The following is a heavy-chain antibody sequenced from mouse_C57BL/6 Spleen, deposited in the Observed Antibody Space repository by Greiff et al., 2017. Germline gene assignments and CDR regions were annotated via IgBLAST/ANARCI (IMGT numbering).Heavy chain of an antibody. Sequence: VKVVESGPGLVAPSQSLSITCTVSGFSLTSYAISWVRQPPGKGLEWLGVIWTGGGTNYNSALKSRLSISKDNSKSQVFLKMNSLQTDDTARYYFARPPLTTVVATDWYFDVWGTGTTVTVSS. CDR1: GFSLTSYA. CDR3: ARPPLTTVVATDWYFDV. V-gene: IGHV2-9-1*01. J-gene: IGHJ1*03. D-gene: IGHD1-1*01. CDR2: IWTGGGT.